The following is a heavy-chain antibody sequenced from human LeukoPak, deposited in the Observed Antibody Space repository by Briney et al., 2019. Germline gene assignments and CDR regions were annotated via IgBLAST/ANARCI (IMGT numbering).Heavy chain of an antibody. Sequence: GGSLRLSCAASGITFISAWMNWVRQAPGKGLEWVGRIKSKTDGGTAEHAAPVKGRFIISRDDSKNTLYLQMNSLNSDDTGVYYCATALRGVGFWGQGTLVTVPS. D-gene: IGHD3-3*01. CDR3: ATALRGVGF. J-gene: IGHJ4*02. CDR1: GITFISAW. V-gene: IGHV3-15*01. CDR2: IKSKTDGGTA.